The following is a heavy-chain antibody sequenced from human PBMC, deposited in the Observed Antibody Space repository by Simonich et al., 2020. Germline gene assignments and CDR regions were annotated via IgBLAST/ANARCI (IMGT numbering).Heavy chain of an antibody. CDR2: VKPNSGGK. CDR3: ANDGGNCSGGSCYWYFDL. Sequence: QVLLVQSVAEVKKPGASVRVSCRAAGYTFPGYYMHWVRQAPGQGLEWMGRVKPNSGGKKNTQKVQGRGNITWNTSSSTAYMELSRQRSDDTAEDYCANDGGNCSGGSCYWYFDLWGRGTLVTVSS. J-gene: IGHJ2*01. V-gene: IGHV1-2*06. CDR1: GYTFPGYY. D-gene: IGHD2-15*01.